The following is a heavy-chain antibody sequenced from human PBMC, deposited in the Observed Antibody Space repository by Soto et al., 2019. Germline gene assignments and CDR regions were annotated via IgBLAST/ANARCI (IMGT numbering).Heavy chain of an antibody. D-gene: IGHD2-2*01. Sequence: SETLSLTCAVSGGSISSSNWWSWVRQPPGKGLEWIGEIYHSGSTNYNPSLKSRVTISVDKSKNQFSLKLSSVTAADTAVYYYARRKLVPAAIHYYYYGMDVWGQGTTVTVSS. J-gene: IGHJ6*02. V-gene: IGHV4-4*02. CDR3: ARRKLVPAAIHYYYYGMDV. CDR1: GGSISSSNW. CDR2: IYHSGST.